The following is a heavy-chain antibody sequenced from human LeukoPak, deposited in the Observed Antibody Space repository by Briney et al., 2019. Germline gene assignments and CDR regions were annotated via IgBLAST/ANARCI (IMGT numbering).Heavy chain of an antibody. Sequence: GGSLRLSCAASGFTFSSYTMSWVRQAPGKGLEWVSAISGSGGSTYYADSVKGRFAISRDNSKNTLYLQMNSLRAEDTAVYYCAKFPKPYSSGLDYRGQGTLVTVSS. CDR1: GFTFSSYT. D-gene: IGHD6-19*01. CDR2: ISGSGGST. CDR3: AKFPKPYSSGLDY. V-gene: IGHV3-23*01. J-gene: IGHJ4*02.